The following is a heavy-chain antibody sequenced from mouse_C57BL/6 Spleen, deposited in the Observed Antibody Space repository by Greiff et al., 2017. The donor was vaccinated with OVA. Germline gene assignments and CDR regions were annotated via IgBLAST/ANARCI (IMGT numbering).Heavy chain of an antibody. CDR2: IDPENGDT. Sequence: EVKLVESGAELVRPGASVKLSCTASGFNIKDDYMHWVKQRPEQGLEWIGWIDPENGDTEYASKFQGKATITADTSSNTAYLQLSSLTSEDTAVYYCTTSTTVVATPFAYWGQGTLVTVSA. V-gene: IGHV14-4*01. D-gene: IGHD1-1*01. CDR3: TTSTTVVATPFAY. CDR1: GFNIKDDY. J-gene: IGHJ3*01.